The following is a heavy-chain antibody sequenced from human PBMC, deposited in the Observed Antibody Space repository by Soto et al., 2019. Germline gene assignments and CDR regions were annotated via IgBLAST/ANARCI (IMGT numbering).Heavy chain of an antibody. V-gene: IGHV1-46*03. D-gene: IGHD3-22*01. J-gene: IGHJ6*02. CDR3: ASWNDSSGFFDPPDDYYYYYGMDV. CDR1: GYTFTSYY. Sequence: ASVKVSCKASGYTFTSYYMHWVRQAPGQGLEWMGIINPSGGSTSYAQKLQGRVTMTRDTSTSTVYMELSSLRSEDTALYYCASWNDSSGFFDPPDDYYYYYGMDVWGQGTTVTVSS. CDR2: INPSGGST.